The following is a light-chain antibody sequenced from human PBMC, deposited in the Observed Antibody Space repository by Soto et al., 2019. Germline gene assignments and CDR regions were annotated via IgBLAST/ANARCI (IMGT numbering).Light chain of an antibody. CDR1: QSVRSS. CDR3: QQRSYWPPELT. V-gene: IGKV3-11*01. Sequence: EIVLTQSPATLTLSPGDRATLSCRASQSVRSSLAWYQQKPGQAPRLLLYYASKRATGIPARFSGSASGTDFTLTFSSLEPGDFAVYYYQQRSYWPPELTFGGGTKKEIK. CDR2: YAS. J-gene: IGKJ4*01.